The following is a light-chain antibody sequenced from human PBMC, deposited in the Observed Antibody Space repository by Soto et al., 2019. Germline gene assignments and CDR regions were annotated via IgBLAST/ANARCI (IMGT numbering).Light chain of an antibody. Sequence: QSALTQPPSASGSPGQSVTISCTGTSSDVGGYNYVSWYQQHPGKAPKLMIYYVSQRPSGVSNRFSGSKSGNTASLTISGLQAEDEADYYCSSYTSINSYVFGTGTKVTVL. CDR3: SSYTSINSYV. V-gene: IGLV2-14*01. CDR2: YVS. CDR1: SSDVGGYNY. J-gene: IGLJ1*01.